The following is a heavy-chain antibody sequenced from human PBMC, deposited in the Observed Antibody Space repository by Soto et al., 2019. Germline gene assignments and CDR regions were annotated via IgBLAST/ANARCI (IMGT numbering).Heavy chain of an antibody. J-gene: IGHJ4*02. Sequence: QVQLVQSGAEVKKPGASVKVSCKASGYTFTNYGIHWVRQAPGQRLEWMGWINAANGYTKYSQKFQGRVTITRDTSASIAYMELSSLRSEDMAVYYCARGIAVAGNYWGQGTLVTVSS. V-gene: IGHV1-3*01. CDR3: ARGIAVAGNY. CDR2: INAANGYT. CDR1: GYTFTNYG. D-gene: IGHD6-19*01.